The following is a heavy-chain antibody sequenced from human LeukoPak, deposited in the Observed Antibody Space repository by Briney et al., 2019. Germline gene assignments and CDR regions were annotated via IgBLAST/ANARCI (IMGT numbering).Heavy chain of an antibody. D-gene: IGHD5-24*01. CDR1: GGSFSGYY. Sequence: PSETLSLTCAVYGGSFSGYYWSWIRQPPGKGLEWIGEINHSGSTNYNPSLKSRVTISVDTSKNQFSLKLSSVTAADTAVYYCARDGYNWGFDYWGQGTLATVSS. CDR3: ARDGYNWGFDY. V-gene: IGHV4-34*01. J-gene: IGHJ4*02. CDR2: INHSGST.